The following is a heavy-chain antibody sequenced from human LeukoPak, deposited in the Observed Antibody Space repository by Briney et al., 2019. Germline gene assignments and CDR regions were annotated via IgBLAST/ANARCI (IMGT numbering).Heavy chain of an antibody. J-gene: IGHJ3*01. Sequence: PSETLSLTCGVSGYSIIGGYYWGRIRQSPGKGLEWIATIFHSGSIYYNPSLKSRVSLSVDTSKNQFSLKLNSVTAADTAVYCCARMGVSYYYDSSTYYPVAFDVWGQGTMVTVSS. CDR2: IFHSGSI. V-gene: IGHV4-38-2*01. CDR3: ARMGVSYYYDSSTYYPVAFDV. D-gene: IGHD3-22*01. CDR1: GYSIIGGYY.